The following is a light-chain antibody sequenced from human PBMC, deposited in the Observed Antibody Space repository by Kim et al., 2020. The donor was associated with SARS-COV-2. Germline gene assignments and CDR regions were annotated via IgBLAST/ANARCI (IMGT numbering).Light chain of an antibody. V-gene: IGKV3-15*01. CDR2: GAS. J-gene: IGKJ4*01. CDR1: QSVKNN. Sequence: SPGERVTLSCRASQSVKNNLAWYQQRPGQAPRLRIYGASTRATGISARFSGSGSGTEFSLTIRSLQSEDLAVYYCQQYNDWPLLTFGGGTKVDIK. CDR3: QQYNDWPLLT.